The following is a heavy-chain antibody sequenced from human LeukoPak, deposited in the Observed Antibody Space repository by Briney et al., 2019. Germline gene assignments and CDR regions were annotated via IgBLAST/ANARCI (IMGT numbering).Heavy chain of an antibody. CDR1: GFTFSSYW. Sequence: GGSLRLSCAASGFTFSSYWMSWVRQAPGKGLEWVANIKQDGSEKYYVDSVKGRFTISRDNAKNSLYLQMNSLRAEDTAVYYCARSYDFWSGLEGYWGQGTLVTVSS. CDR3: ARSYDFWSGLEGY. J-gene: IGHJ4*02. V-gene: IGHV3-7*01. CDR2: IKQDGSEK. D-gene: IGHD3-3*01.